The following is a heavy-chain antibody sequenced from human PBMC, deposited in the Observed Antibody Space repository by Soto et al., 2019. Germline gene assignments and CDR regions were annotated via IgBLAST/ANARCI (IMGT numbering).Heavy chain of an antibody. V-gene: IGHV3-23*01. CDR3: AWRIFDI. CDR1: GFTFSNIG. CDR2: ISDGGGNT. J-gene: IGHJ3*02. Sequence: PGGSLRPSCAPPGFTFSNIGMDWVRQAPGKGLEWVALISDGGGNTYNADSVKGRFSGSRDNSNNMLYLQLVNLKAEDTAVYYCAWRIFDIW.